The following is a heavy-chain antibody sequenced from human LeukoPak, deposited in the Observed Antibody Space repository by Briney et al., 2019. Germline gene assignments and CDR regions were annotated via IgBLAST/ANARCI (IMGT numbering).Heavy chain of an antibody. D-gene: IGHD3-10*01. Sequence: GGSLRLSCAVSGFTLSSYDMSWVRQAPGKGLEWVSAISGSGGSTYYADSVKGRFTISRDNSKNTLYLQMNSLRAEDTAVYYCARESYASFDYWGQGTLVTVSS. CDR3: ARESYASFDY. CDR1: GFTLSSYD. CDR2: ISGSGGST. V-gene: IGHV3-23*01. J-gene: IGHJ4*02.